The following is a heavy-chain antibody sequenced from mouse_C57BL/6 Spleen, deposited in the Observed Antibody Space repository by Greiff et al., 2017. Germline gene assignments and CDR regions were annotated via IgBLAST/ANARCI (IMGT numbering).Heavy chain of an antibody. CDR1: GFNINDYY. V-gene: IGHV14-2*01. CDR3: ARSKNYGAAMDY. CDR2: IDPGGGET. Sequence: VQLQQSGAELVKPGASVKLSCTASGFNINDYYMHWVKQRTEQGLEWIGRIDPGGGETKYAPKFKGKATMTADKSSNTAYMQLSSLTSEDTDVTYCARSKNYGAAMDYWGQGTSVTVSS. D-gene: IGHD1-1*01. J-gene: IGHJ4*01.